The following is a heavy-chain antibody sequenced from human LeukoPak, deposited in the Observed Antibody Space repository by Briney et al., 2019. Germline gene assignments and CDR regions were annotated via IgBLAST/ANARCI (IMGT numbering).Heavy chain of an antibody. J-gene: IGHJ4*02. Sequence: GGSLRLSCAASGFTFSSYGMHWVRQAPGKGLEWVAVISYDGGNKYYADSVKGRFTISRDNSKNTLFLQMNSLRAEDTAVYYCVRDGRYGDYTLYWGQGTLVTVSS. V-gene: IGHV3-30*03. CDR3: VRDGRYGDYTLY. CDR2: ISYDGGNK. D-gene: IGHD4-17*01. CDR1: GFTFSSYG.